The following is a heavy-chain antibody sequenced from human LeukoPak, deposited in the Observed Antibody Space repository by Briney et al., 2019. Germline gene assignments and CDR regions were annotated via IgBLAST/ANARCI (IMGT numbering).Heavy chain of an antibody. Sequence: PGRSLRLSCAASGFTFSSYAMHWVRQAPGKGLEWVAVISYDGSNKYYADSVKGRFTISRDNSKNTLYLQMNSLRAEDTAVYYCARDVAYSSGRYWILLSYFQHWGQGTLVTVSS. D-gene: IGHD6-19*01. CDR2: ISYDGSNK. CDR1: GFTFSSYA. V-gene: IGHV3-30-3*01. CDR3: ARDVAYSSGRYWILLSYFQH. J-gene: IGHJ1*01.